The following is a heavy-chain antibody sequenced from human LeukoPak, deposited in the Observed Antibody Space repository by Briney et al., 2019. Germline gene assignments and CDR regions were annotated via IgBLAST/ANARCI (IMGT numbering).Heavy chain of an antibody. D-gene: IGHD7-27*01. CDR1: GLTVSSNY. CDR2: IYSGGST. CDR3: ARLNRGLLPEY. V-gene: IGHV3-53*04. J-gene: IGHJ4*02. Sequence: GGSLRLSCAASGLTVSSNYMSWVRQAPGKGLEWVSVIYSGGSTYYADSVKGRFTISRHNSKNTLYLQMNSLRAEDTAVYYCARLNRGLLPEYWGQGTLVTISS.